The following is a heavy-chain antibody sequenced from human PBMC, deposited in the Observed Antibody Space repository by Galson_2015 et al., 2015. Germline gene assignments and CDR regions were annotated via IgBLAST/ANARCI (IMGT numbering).Heavy chain of an antibody. D-gene: IGHD1-26*01. V-gene: IGHV1-46*01. CDR2: INPSGGST. J-gene: IGHJ4*02. CDR1: GYTFTSNY. CDR3: ARWSGTYYGY. Sequence: SVKVSCKASGYTFTSNYLHWVRQAPGQGLEWMGIINPSGGSTSYAQKFQGRVTMTRDTSTTTVYMELSSLRSDDTAVYYCARWSGTYYGYWGQRTLVTVSS.